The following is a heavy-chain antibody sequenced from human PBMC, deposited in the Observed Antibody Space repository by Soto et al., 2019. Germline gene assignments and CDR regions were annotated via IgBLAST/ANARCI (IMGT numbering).Heavy chain of an antibody. CDR1: GGSITSYY. J-gene: IGHJ5*02. CDR2: IYYSGST. Sequence: SENLYLTCTVSGGSITSYYWSLIRQPPGKGLEWICYIYYSGSTNYNPSLKSRVTISVDTSKNQFSLKLSSVTAADTAVYYCAFGGAAAARGLFDPWGQGTLVTVSS. D-gene: IGHD6-13*01. CDR3: AFGGAAAARGLFDP. V-gene: IGHV4-59*01.